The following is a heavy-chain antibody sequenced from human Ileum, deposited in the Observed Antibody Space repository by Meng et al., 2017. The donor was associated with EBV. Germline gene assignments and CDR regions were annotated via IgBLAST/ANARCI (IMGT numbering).Heavy chain of an antibody. CDR1: GFTFSGYY. CDR2: ISSSGSTI. Sequence: VERVESGGGLLKPGGSLRLSWAAFGFTFSGYYMSWTRQAPGKGLEWVSYISSSGSTIYYADSVKGRFTISRDNAKNSLYLQMNSLRAEDTAVYYCARAGYDILTGYQTFDYWGQGTLVTVSS. D-gene: IGHD3-9*01. CDR3: ARAGYDILTGYQTFDY. V-gene: IGHV3-11*01. J-gene: IGHJ4*02.